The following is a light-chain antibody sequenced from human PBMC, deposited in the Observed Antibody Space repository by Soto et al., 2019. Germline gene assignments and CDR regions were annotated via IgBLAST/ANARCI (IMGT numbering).Light chain of an antibody. V-gene: IGKV1-5*03. J-gene: IGKJ1*01. CDR1: QSISSW. CDR2: EAS. Sequence: DIQMTQSPSTLSASVGDRVTITCRASQSISSWLAWYQQKPGKAPKLLIYEASSLASGVPSRFSGSGSETEFTLTISGLQPDDFATYYCQQYHSFSTFGRGTKVEIK. CDR3: QQYHSFST.